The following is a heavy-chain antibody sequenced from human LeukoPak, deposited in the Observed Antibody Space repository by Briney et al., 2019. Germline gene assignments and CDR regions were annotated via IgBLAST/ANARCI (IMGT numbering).Heavy chain of an antibody. J-gene: IGHJ3*02. CDR1: GGSISSNY. CDR3: AREIVSSSNAFDI. CDR2: IYYSGST. Sequence: PSGTLSLTCTVSGGSISSNYWSWLRQPPGQGLEWIGDIYYSGSTNYNPSLKSRVTISVDTSKNQFSLKLSSVTAADTAVYYCAREIVSSSNAFDIWGQGTMVTVSS. D-gene: IGHD6-6*01. V-gene: IGHV4-59*01.